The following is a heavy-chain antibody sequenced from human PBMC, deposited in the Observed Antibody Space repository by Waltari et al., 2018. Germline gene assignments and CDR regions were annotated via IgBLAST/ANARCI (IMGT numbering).Heavy chain of an antibody. CDR3: AKGRLRLGELSANDY. Sequence: EVQLLESGGGLVQPGGSLRLSCAASGFTFSSYAMSWVRQAPGQGLEWVSGISGSGGSTYYADPVKGRFTISRDNSKNTLSLQMNSLRAEDTAVYYCAKGRLRLGELSANDYWGQGTLVTVSS. V-gene: IGHV3-23*01. D-gene: IGHD3-16*02. J-gene: IGHJ4*02. CDR2: ISGSGGST. CDR1: GFTFSSYA.